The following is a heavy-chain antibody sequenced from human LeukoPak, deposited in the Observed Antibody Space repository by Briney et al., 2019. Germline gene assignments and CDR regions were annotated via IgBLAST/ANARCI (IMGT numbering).Heavy chain of an antibody. CDR2: ISDTGRLS. CDR1: GFTFSSSA. V-gene: IGHV3-23*01. Sequence: PGGSLRLSCAASGFTFSSSAMSWVRQAPGKGLEWVAAISDTGRLSYCADSVKGRFTISRDNSKNTLYLQMNSLRAEDTAVYYCARVIRPLTARSEYGMDVWGQGTTVTVSS. CDR3: ARVIRPLTARSEYGMDV. J-gene: IGHJ6*02.